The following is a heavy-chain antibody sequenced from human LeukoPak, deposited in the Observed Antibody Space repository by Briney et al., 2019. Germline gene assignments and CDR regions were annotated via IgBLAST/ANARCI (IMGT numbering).Heavy chain of an antibody. D-gene: IGHD6-19*01. CDR2: ISSSGGTI. J-gene: IGHJ4*02. CDR1: GFTFSSYE. V-gene: IGHV3-48*03. CDR3: AGGTEQWLVLFDF. Sequence: GGSLRLSCAASGFTFSSYEMNWVRQAPGKGLEWVSYISSSGGTIYYADSVKGRFTISRDNAKNSLYLQMNSLRAEDTAVYYCAGGTEQWLVLFDFWGQGALVTVSS.